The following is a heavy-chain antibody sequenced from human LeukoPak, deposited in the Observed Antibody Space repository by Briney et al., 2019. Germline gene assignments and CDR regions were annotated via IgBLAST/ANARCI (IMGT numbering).Heavy chain of an antibody. D-gene: IGHD1-14*01. CDR3: AKATTTTSYMDV. J-gene: IGHJ6*03. V-gene: IGHV3-9*03. CDR2: ISWNSGSI. Sequence: GGSLRLSCAASGFTFDDYAMHWVRQAPGKGLEWVSGISWNSGSIGYADSVKGRFTISRDNAKNSLYLQMNRLRAEDMALYYCAKATTTTSYMDVWGKGTTVTVSS. CDR1: GFTFDDYA.